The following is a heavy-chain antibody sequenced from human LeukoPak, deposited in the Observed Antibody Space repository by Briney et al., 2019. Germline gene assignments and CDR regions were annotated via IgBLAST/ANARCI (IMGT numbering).Heavy chain of an antibody. Sequence: GGSLRLSCAASGFTFSSYAMSWVRQAPGKGLEWVSAISGSGGSTYYADSMKGRFTISRDNSKNTLYLQMNSLRAEDTAVYYCASTPFMVRGWDLRDYWGQGTLVTVSS. D-gene: IGHD3-10*01. J-gene: IGHJ4*02. CDR3: ASTPFMVRGWDLRDY. CDR1: GFTFSSYA. V-gene: IGHV3-23*01. CDR2: ISGSGGST.